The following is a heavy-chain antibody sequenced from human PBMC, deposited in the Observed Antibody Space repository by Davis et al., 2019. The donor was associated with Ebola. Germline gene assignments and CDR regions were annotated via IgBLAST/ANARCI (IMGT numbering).Heavy chain of an antibody. Sequence: MPSETLSLTCTVSGGSISSGDYYWSWIRQPPGKGLEWIGYIYYSGSTYYNPSLKSRVTISVDTSKNQFSLKLSSVTAADTAVYYCAGVRFLEWPYDYWGQGTLVTVSS. CDR1: GGSISSGDYY. V-gene: IGHV4-30-4*01. J-gene: IGHJ4*02. D-gene: IGHD3-3*01. CDR2: IYYSGST. CDR3: AGVRFLEWPYDY.